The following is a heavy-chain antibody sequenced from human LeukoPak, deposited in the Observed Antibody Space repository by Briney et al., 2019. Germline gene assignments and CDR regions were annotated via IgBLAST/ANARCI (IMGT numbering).Heavy chain of an antibody. CDR2: IYYSGST. V-gene: IGHV4-39*07. J-gene: IGHJ4*02. D-gene: IGHD6-13*01. CDR1: GGSIRSSSYY. Sequence: SDTLSLTCTVSGGSIRSSSYYWGWIRQPPGKGLEWIGIIYYSGSTNYNPSLKSRVTISVDKSKNQFSLKLSSVTAADTAVYYCARGGSNSWSNPDYWGQGTLVTVSS. CDR3: ARGGSNSWSNPDY.